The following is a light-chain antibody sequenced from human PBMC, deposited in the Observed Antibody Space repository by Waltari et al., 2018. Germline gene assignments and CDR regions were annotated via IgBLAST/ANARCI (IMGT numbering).Light chain of an antibody. CDR2: GGA. CDR3: QQYGSSPT. J-gene: IGKJ2*01. Sequence: IVLTQTPGTLSLSPGESATLSCRASQTVNNNYLAWYQQKPGQAPRLLLYGGANRATGVPDRFSLSGSGRDFILSISRLEPDDFAVYYCQQYGSSPTFGQGTKLEI. CDR1: QTVNNNY. V-gene: IGKV3-20*01.